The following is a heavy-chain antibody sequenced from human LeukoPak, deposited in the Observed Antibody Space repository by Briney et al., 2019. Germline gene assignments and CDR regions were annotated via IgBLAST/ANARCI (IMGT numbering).Heavy chain of an antibody. Sequence: GASVKVSCKASGYTFTGYYMHWVRQAPGQGLEWMGWINPNSGGTNYAQKFQGRVTMTRDTSISTAYMELSRLRSDDTAVYYCVRGGNYYDSSGYYWGQGTLVTVSS. CDR3: VRGGNYYDSSGYY. D-gene: IGHD3-22*01. CDR1: GYTFTGYY. J-gene: IGHJ4*02. V-gene: IGHV1-2*02. CDR2: INPNSGGT.